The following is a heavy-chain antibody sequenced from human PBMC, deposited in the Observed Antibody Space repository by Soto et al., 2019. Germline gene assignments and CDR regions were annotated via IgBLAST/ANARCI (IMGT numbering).Heavy chain of an antibody. CDR2: IIPIFGTA. J-gene: IGHJ6*02. CDR1: GGTFSSYA. Sequence: QVQLVQSGAEVKKPGSSVKVSCTASGGTFSSYAISWVRQAPGQGLEWMGGIIPIFGTADYAQKIQGRVTINADESTSTAYMKLTSLRSEDTAVYYCARHVPAAGYYYGMDVWGQGPTVTVSS. V-gene: IGHV1-69*12. D-gene: IGHD2-2*01. CDR3: ARHVPAAGYYYGMDV.